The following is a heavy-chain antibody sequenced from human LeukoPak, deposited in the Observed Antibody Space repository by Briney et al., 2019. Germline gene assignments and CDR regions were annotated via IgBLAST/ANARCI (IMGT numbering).Heavy chain of an antibody. V-gene: IGHV4-59*01. CDR3: ARAFYSDSSGPAGI. J-gene: IGHJ3*02. Sequence: SETLSLTCTVSGGSIRSYYWSWIRQPPGKGLEWIGHIYYSGSTNYNPSLKSRVTISVDTSKNQFSLKVSSVTAADTAVYYCARAFYSDSSGPAGIWGQGTMVTVSS. CDR2: IYYSGST. CDR1: GGSIRSYY. D-gene: IGHD3-22*01.